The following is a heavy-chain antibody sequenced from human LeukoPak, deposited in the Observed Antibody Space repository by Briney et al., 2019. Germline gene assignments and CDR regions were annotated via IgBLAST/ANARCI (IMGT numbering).Heavy chain of an antibody. D-gene: IGHD3-22*01. CDR1: GYSFISYW. CDR3: ARAYYDSSGYYSFDY. Sequence: GESLKISCKGSGYSFISYWIGWVRQLPGKGLEWMGIIYPGDSDTRYSPSFQGQVTISADKSISTAYLQWSSLKASDTAMYYCARAYYDSSGYYSFDYWGQGTLVTVSS. CDR2: IYPGDSDT. V-gene: IGHV5-51*01. J-gene: IGHJ4*02.